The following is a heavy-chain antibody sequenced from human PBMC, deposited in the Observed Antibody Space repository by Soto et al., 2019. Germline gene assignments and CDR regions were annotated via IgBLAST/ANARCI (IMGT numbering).Heavy chain of an antibody. V-gene: IGHV3-49*04. Sequence: GGSLRLSCTASGFNFADYAVPWVRQVPGKGLEWVSFIRAKAHGGTTDYAASVKGRFTISRDDSKSIAYLQMNSLKTEDTALYYCTRAYSSSPLDYWGQGARVTV. CDR1: GFNFADYA. D-gene: IGHD6-13*01. CDR2: IRAKAHGGTT. CDR3: TRAYSSSPLDY. J-gene: IGHJ4*02.